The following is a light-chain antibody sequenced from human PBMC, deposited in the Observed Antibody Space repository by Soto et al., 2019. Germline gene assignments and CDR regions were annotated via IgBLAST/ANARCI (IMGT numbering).Light chain of an antibody. J-gene: IGKJ5*01. Sequence: HVSQSXSSLSSCKEDXXXXXAXASRGIRSYLAWCQQKXGKAAKRLVYSASXLRSGVPARFSGSGSGPDFTLTISSLQTEDSATYFCHQLNSDPQTFCQVTRMEIK. V-gene: IGKV1-9*01. CDR1: RGIRSY. CDR2: SAS. CDR3: HQLNSDPQT.